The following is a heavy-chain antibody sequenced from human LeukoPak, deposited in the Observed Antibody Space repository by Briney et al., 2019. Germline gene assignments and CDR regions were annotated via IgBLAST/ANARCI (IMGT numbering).Heavy chain of an antibody. CDR3: AKDVAYCSGGSCYLLNWFDP. CDR2: IWYDGSNK. Sequence: GGSLRLSCAASGFTFSSYGMHWVRQAPGKGLEWVAVIWYDGSNKCYADSVKGRFTISRDNSKNTLYLQMNSLRAEDTAVYYCAKDVAYCSGGSCYLLNWFDPWGQGTLVTVSS. J-gene: IGHJ5*02. CDR1: GFTFSSYG. D-gene: IGHD2-15*01. V-gene: IGHV3-33*06.